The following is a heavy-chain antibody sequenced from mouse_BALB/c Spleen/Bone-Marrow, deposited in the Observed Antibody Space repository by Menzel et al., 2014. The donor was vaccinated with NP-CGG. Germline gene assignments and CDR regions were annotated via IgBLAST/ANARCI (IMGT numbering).Heavy chain of an antibody. V-gene: IGHV1S29*02. Sequence: EVQRAESGPELVKPGASVKISCKASGYTFTDYNMHWVKQSHGKSLEWIGYIYPYNGGTGYNQKFKSKATLTVDNSSSTAYMELRSLTSEDSAVYYCARGGDRYDDWFAYWGQGTLVTVSA. CDR1: GYTFTDYN. J-gene: IGHJ3*01. D-gene: IGHD2-14*01. CDR2: IYPYNGGT. CDR3: ARGGDRYDDWFAY.